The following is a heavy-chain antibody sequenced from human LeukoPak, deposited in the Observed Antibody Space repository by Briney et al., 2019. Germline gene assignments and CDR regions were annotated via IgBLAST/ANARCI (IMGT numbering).Heavy chain of an antibody. D-gene: IGHD6-13*01. V-gene: IGHV4-4*07. CDR3: ARLQAAGPYYYYYYMDV. Sequence: SETLSLTCTVSGGSISSYYWSWIRQPAGKGLEWIGRIYTSGSTNYNPSLKSRVTMSVDTSKNQFSLKLSSVTAADTAVYYCARLQAAGPYYYYYYMDVWGEGTTVTVSS. CDR1: GGSISSYY. J-gene: IGHJ6*03. CDR2: IYTSGST.